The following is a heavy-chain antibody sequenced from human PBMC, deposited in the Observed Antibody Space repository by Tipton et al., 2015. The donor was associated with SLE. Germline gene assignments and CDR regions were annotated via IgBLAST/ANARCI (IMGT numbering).Heavy chain of an antibody. J-gene: IGHJ4*01. V-gene: IGHV4-34*01. D-gene: IGHD4-17*01. Sequence: TLSLTCAVYGGSFSGYYWSWIRQPPGKGLEWIGEINHSGSTNYNPSLKSRVTISVDTSKNQFSLKLSSVTAADTAVYYCARGYGSVVSWGHGTLVTVSS. CDR3: ARGYGSVVS. CDR1: GGSFSGYY. CDR2: INHSGST.